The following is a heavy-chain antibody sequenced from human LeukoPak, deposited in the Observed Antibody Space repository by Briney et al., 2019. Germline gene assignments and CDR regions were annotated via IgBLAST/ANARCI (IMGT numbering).Heavy chain of an antibody. CDR1: GFTFSSYA. CDR2: ISGSGGST. V-gene: IGHV3-23*01. J-gene: IGHJ3*02. Sequence: PGGSLRLSCAASGFTFSSYAMSWVRQAPGKGLEWVSAISGSGGSTYYADSVKGRFTISRDNSKNTLYLQMNSLRAEDTAVYYCAKESLVVVAVPDAFDIWGQGTMVIVSS. D-gene: IGHD2-15*01. CDR3: AKESLVVVAVPDAFDI.